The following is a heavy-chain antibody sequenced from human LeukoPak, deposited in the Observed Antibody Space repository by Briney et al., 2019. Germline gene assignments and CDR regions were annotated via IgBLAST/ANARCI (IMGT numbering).Heavy chain of an antibody. V-gene: IGHV3-23*01. CDR1: GFTFSRYA. CDR3: AKTSCGGDCYHPLDY. Sequence: PGGSLRLSCAASGFTFSRYAMSWVRQAPGKGLEWVSAISGSGVNTYYADSVKGRFTISRDNSKNTLYVQMNSVRAEDTAVYYCAKTSCGGDCYHPLDYWGQGTLVTVSS. CDR2: ISGSGVNT. J-gene: IGHJ4*02. D-gene: IGHD2-21*02.